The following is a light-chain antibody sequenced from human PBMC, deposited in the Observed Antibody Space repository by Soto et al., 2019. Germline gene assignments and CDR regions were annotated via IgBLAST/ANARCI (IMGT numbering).Light chain of an antibody. Sequence: QSALTQSPSASGSPGQSVTISCTGTSSDVGNYKYVSWYQQHPGKAPKLMIYEVSKRPSGVPDRFSGSKSGNTASLTVSGXXXXXXXDYYCSSYAGSNLWVFGGGTKVTV. V-gene: IGLV2-8*01. J-gene: IGLJ3*02. CDR2: EVS. CDR3: SSYAGSNLWV. CDR1: SSDVGNYKY.